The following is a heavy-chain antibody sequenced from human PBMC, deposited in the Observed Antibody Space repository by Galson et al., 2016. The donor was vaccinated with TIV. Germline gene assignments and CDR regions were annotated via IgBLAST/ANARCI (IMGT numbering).Heavy chain of an antibody. V-gene: IGHV3-33*01. Sequence: SLRLSCATSGFTFSRYGMHWVRQAPGKGLEWVAVIWYEGNNRDYAVSVKGRFTLSRDNSKNTLYLHMNRLRVEDTAVYYCPRMFGLDSGYDAWGQGTLVTGSS. CDR2: IWYEGNNR. CDR1: GFTFSRYG. CDR3: PRMFGLDSGYDA. D-gene: IGHD5-12*01. J-gene: IGHJ5*02.